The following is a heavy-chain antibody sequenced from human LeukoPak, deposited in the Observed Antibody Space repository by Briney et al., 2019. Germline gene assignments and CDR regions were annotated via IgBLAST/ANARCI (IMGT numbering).Heavy chain of an antibody. D-gene: IGHD5-12*01. CDR2: IYYSGSA. J-gene: IGHJ4*02. CDR1: GGSISSGGYY. V-gene: IGHV4-31*03. Sequence: PSETLSLTCTVSGGSISSGGYYWSWIRQHPGKGLEWIGYIYYSGSAYYNPSLKSRVTLSLDTSKNQFSLKLSSVTAADTAVYYCARFGSEATNLDYWGQGTLVTVSS. CDR3: ARFGSEATNLDY.